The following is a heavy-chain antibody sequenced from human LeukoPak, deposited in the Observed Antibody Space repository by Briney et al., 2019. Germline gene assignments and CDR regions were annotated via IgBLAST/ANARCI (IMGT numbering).Heavy chain of an antibody. CDR2: IIPIFGTT. Sequence: SVKVSCKASGYTFTSYDINWVRQAPGQGLEWMGGIIPIFGTTNYAQKFQDRVTITADKSTSTAYMELSSLRSEDTAVYYCARVVGLTGYSSSWYSGYYYYMDVWGKGTTVTVSS. J-gene: IGHJ6*03. D-gene: IGHD6-13*01. CDR1: GYTFTSYD. CDR3: ARVVGLTGYSSSWYSGYYYYMDV. V-gene: IGHV1-69*06.